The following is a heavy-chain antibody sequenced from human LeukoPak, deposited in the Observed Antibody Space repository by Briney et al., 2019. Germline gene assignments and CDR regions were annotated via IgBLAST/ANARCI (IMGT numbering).Heavy chain of an antibody. V-gene: IGHV3-21*01. J-gene: IGHJ3*02. CDR2: ISSSYSYI. Sequence: GGSLTLSCAASGFTFSSYSMNWVRQAPGKGLEWVSSISSSYSYIYYSDSVKGRFIISRDNAKNSLYLQMNSLRAEDTDVYNCARTPGESSLWFGEPSGEEGIGAFDIWGQGTMVTVSS. CDR3: ARTPGESSLWFGEPSGEEGIGAFDI. CDR1: GFTFSSYS. D-gene: IGHD3-10*01.